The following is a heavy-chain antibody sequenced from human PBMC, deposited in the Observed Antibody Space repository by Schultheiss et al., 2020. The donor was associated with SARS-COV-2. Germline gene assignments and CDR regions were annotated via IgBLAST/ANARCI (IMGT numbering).Heavy chain of an antibody. J-gene: IGHJ6*02. V-gene: IGHV4-34*09. D-gene: IGHD6-6*01. CDR1: GGSFSGHY. Sequence: SETLSLTCAVYGGSFSGHYWSWIRQPPGKGLEWIGYIYYSGSTYYNPSLKSRVTISVDTSKNQFSLKLSSVTAADTAVYYCARDSQRAARNYYGMDVWGQGTTVTVSS. CDR2: IYYSGST. CDR3: ARDSQRAARNYYGMDV.